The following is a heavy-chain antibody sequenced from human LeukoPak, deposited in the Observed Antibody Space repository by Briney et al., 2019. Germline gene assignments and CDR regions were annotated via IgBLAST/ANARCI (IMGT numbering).Heavy chain of an antibody. CDR1: GFTFNDYG. Sequence: GGSLRLSCAASGFTFNDYGMSWVRQGPGKGLEGASGINWNGGTTGYADSVRGRFTISRDNAKNSLYLQMNSLRAEDTALYYCARDKHYYDSSNYVWGQGTLVTVSS. V-gene: IGHV3-20*04. CDR2: INWNGGTT. CDR3: ARDKHYYDSSNYV. J-gene: IGHJ4*02. D-gene: IGHD3-22*01.